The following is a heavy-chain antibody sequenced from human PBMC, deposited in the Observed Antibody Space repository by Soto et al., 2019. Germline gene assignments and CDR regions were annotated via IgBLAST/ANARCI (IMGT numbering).Heavy chain of an antibody. CDR2: INAGNGNT. CDR1: GYTFTSYA. V-gene: IGHV1-3*01. D-gene: IGHD3-22*01. J-gene: IGHJ6*02. Sequence: QVQLVQSGAEVKKPGASVKVSCKASGYTFTSYAMHWVRQAPGQRLEWMGWINAGNGNTKYSQKFQGRVTITRDTSAXTXXXEXXSLRSEDTAVYYCASSYYYDSSGYSSLYYYYGMDVWGQGTTVTVSS. CDR3: ASSYYYDSSGYSSLYYYYGMDV.